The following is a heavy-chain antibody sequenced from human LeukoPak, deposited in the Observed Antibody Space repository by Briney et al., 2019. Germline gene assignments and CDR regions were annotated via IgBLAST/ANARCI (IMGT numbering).Heavy chain of an antibody. CDR1: GFTFDDFV. D-gene: IGHD3-10*01. J-gene: IGHJ5*02. Sequence: AVYLRLSCAASGFTFDDFVMHWVRQPPGQGLEWVSRISGSGGSTYYADSVKGRFTISRDNSKNTLYLQMNSLRAEDTALYYCAKDGYYYGSGGWFDPWGQGTLVTVSS. CDR3: AKDGYYYGSGGWFDP. V-gene: IGHV3-23*01. CDR2: ISGSGGST.